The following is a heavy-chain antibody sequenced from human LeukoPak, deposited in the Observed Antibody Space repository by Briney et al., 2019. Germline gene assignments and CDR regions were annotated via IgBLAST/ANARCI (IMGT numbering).Heavy chain of an antibody. CDR2: IYTSGST. CDR3: AREPLLGGYYSNDAFDI. D-gene: IGHD3-22*01. Sequence: SETQSLTCTVSGGSISSYYWSWIRQPAGKGLEWIGRIYTSGSTNYNPSLKSRVTMSVDTSKNQFSLKLSSVTAADTAVYYCAREPLLGGYYSNDAFDIWGQGTMVTVSS. V-gene: IGHV4-4*07. CDR1: GGSISSYY. J-gene: IGHJ3*02.